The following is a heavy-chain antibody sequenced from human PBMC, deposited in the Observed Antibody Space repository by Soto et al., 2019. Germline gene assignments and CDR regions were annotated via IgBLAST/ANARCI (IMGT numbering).Heavy chain of an antibody. CDR1: GGSISSYY. D-gene: IGHD4-17*01. V-gene: IGHV4-59*01. CDR2: IYYSGST. J-gene: IGHJ4*02. Sequence: SETLSLTCTVSGGSISSYYWSWIRQPPGKGLEWIGYIYYSGSTNYNPSLKSRVTISVDTSKNQFSLKLSSVTAADTAVYYCARNPLRGTAVDYWGQGTLVTVSS. CDR3: ARNPLRGTAVDY.